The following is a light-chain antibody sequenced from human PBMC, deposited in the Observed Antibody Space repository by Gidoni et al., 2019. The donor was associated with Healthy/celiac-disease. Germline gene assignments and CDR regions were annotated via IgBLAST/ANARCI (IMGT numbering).Light chain of an antibody. CDR2: AAS. CDR1: QSISSY. Sequence: DIQMTQSPSSLSASVGDRVTITCRASQSISSYLNWYQQKPGKAPKLLIYAASSLQSGVPSRFSSSGSGTDFTLTISSLQPEDFATYYCQQSYNTLWTFGQGTKVEIK. CDR3: QQSYNTLWT. J-gene: IGKJ1*01. V-gene: IGKV1-39*01.